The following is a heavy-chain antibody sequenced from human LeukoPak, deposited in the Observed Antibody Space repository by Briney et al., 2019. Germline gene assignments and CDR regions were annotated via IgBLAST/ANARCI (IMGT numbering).Heavy chain of an antibody. J-gene: IGHJ3*02. D-gene: IGHD4/OR15-4a*01. Sequence: ASVKVSCKASGGILSGYGITWVRQAPGQGLEWMGRIIPLLGIPNYAQKFQGRVTITADKSTSTAYMELSSLRSEDTAVYYCAGEGSGTVLTVPWAFDIWGQGTMVTVSS. CDR1: GGILSGYG. CDR2: IIPLLGIP. CDR3: AGEGSGTVLTVPWAFDI. V-gene: IGHV1-69*04.